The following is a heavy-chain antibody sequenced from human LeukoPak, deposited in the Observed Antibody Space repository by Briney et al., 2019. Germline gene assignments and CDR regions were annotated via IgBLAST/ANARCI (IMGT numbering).Heavy chain of an antibody. D-gene: IGHD4-17*01. V-gene: IGHV3-30*03. J-gene: IGHJ4*02. Sequence: GRSLRLSCAASGFTFSSYGMHWVRQAPGKGLEWVAVISYDGSNKYYADSVKGRFTISRDNSKNTLYLQMNSLRAEDTAVYYCARGYGDFAFGYWGQGTLVTVSS. CDR3: ARGYGDFAFGY. CDR2: ISYDGSNK. CDR1: GFTFSSYG.